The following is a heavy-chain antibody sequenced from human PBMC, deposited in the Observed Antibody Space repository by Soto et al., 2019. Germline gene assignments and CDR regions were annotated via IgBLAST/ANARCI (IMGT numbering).Heavy chain of an antibody. J-gene: IGHJ4*02. CDR3: ARVGMQLVHLVDY. CDR1: GFTFSSYA. D-gene: IGHD6-13*01. Sequence: GGSLRLSCAASGFTFSSYAMHWVRQAPGKGLEWVAVISYDGSNKYYADSVKGRFTISRDNSKNTLYLQMNSLRAEDTAVYYCARVGMQLVHLVDYWGQGTLVTVSS. CDR2: ISYDGSNK. V-gene: IGHV3-30-3*01.